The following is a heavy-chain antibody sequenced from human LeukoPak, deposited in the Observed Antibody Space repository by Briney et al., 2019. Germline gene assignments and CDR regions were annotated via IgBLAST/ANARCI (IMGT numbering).Heavy chain of an antibody. CDR2: IYSGGST. CDR1: GFTVSSNY. Sequence: GGSLRLSCAASGFTVSSNYMSWVRQAPGKGLEWVSVIYSGGSTYYADSVKGRFTISRDNSKNTLYLQMHSLRAEDTAVYYCAREYSGYDLGWFDPWGQGTLVTVSS. J-gene: IGHJ5*02. D-gene: IGHD5-12*01. CDR3: AREYSGYDLGWFDP. V-gene: IGHV3-66*01.